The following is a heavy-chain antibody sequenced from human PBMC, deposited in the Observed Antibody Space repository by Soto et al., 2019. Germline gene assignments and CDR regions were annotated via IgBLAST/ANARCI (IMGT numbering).Heavy chain of an antibody. CDR1: GYTFTSYD. J-gene: IGHJ6*02. Sequence: ASVKVSCKASGYTFTSYDINWVRQATGQGLEWMGWMNPNSGNTGYAQKFRGRVTMTRNTSISTAYMELSSLRSEDTAVYYCARVDDYYYGMDVWGQGTTVTVSS. CDR3: ARVDDYYYGMDV. V-gene: IGHV1-8*01. CDR2: MNPNSGNT.